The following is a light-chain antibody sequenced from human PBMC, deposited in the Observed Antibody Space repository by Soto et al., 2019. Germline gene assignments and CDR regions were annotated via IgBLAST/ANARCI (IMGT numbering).Light chain of an antibody. Sequence: DVQMTQSPSSLSTSVGDSLPLPCRASQTVTSYLNWYQQKPGKAPKLLIYAASTLQSGVPSRFSGSGSGTEFTLTIISLQPEDFATYYCQQSYRFPKTFGRGTKVDIK. CDR2: AAS. CDR1: QTVTSY. V-gene: IGKV1-39*01. J-gene: IGKJ1*01. CDR3: QQSYRFPKT.